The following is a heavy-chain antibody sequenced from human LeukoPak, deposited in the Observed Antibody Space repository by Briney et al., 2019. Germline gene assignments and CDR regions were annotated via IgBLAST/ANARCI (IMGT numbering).Heavy chain of an antibody. J-gene: IGHJ3*02. Sequence: SETLSLTCTVSGGSTRPYYWSWIRQPPGKGLEYIGYINYSGTTDSNPSLKSRVTISVDTSKNQFSLKLSSVAAADTAVYYCARHESAWRGAFDIWGQGTMVTVSS. V-gene: IGHV4-59*08. D-gene: IGHD3-3*01. CDR2: INYSGTT. CDR3: ARHESAWRGAFDI. CDR1: GGSTRPYY.